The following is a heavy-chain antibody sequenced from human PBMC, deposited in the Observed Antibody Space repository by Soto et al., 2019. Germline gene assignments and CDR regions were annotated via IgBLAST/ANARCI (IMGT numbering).Heavy chain of an antibody. V-gene: IGHV4-4*07. CDR2: IYTSGST. J-gene: IGHJ3*02. Sequence: PSETLSLTCTVSGGSISSYYWSWIRQPAGKGLEWIGRIYTSGSTNYNPSLKSRVTMSVDTSKNQFSLKLSSVTAADTAVYYCARQRESGYYTPRGAFDIWGQGTMVTVSS. CDR1: GGSISSYY. D-gene: IGHD3-3*01. CDR3: ARQRESGYYTPRGAFDI.